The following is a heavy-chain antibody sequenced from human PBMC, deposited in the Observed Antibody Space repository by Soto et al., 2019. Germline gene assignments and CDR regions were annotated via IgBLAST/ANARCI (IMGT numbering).Heavy chain of an antibody. CDR1: GYTFTGDY. D-gene: IGHD6-6*01. CDR3: ARVGQLGNLDY. J-gene: IGHJ4*02. Sequence: VSVNVPFKASGYTFTGDYMHWVRQAPGLVLECMGRINPNSGGTNYAQKFQGRVTVTRDTSISTAYMELSRLRSGDTAVYYCARVGQLGNLDYGGQRAMVTVSS. CDR2: INPNSGGT. V-gene: IGHV1-2*06.